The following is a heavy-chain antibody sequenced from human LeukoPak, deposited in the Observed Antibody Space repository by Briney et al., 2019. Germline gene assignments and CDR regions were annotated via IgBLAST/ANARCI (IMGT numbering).Heavy chain of an antibody. CDR1: GFTFSSYA. V-gene: IGHV3-23*01. CDR3: AKQAASGTPYYYYMDV. Sequence: PGGSLRLSCAASGFTFSSYAMTWVRQPPGKGLEWASTISGSGDRTYYADSVKGRFTIARDSSKNTLYLQMNNLRAEDTAVYSCAKQAASGTPYYYYMDVWGEGTTVTVSS. CDR2: ISGSGDRT. J-gene: IGHJ6*03. D-gene: IGHD6-13*01.